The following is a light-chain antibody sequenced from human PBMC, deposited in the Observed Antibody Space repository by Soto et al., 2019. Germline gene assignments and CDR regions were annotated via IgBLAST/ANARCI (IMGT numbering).Light chain of an antibody. Sequence: QSALTQPPCASGSPGQSVTISWTGTSSDVGAYKYVSWYQQHPGKAPKLMIYEVNKRPSGVPDRFSGSQSGNTASLTVSGLQAEDEADYYCSSYASGNSYVFGTGTKVTVL. CDR3: SSYASGNSYV. J-gene: IGLJ1*01. CDR1: SSDVGAYKY. V-gene: IGLV2-8*01. CDR2: EVN.